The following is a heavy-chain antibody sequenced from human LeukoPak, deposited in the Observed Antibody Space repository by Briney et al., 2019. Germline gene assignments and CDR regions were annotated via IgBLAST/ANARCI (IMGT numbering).Heavy chain of an antibody. Sequence: GGSLRLSCAVSGFTFSTYGMHWVRQAPGKGLEWVAFIRYDGSNKYYADSVKGRFTISRDNSKNTLYLQMNSLRAEDTAAYYCAKGSRAQGYYFDFWGQGTLVTVSS. J-gene: IGHJ4*02. D-gene: IGHD3-10*01. V-gene: IGHV3-30*02. CDR3: AKGSRAQGYYFDF. CDR2: IRYDGSNK. CDR1: GFTFSTYG.